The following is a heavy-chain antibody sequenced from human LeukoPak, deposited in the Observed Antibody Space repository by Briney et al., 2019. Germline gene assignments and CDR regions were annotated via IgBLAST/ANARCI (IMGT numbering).Heavy chain of an antibody. CDR2: ISAYNGNT. CDR1: GYTFTSYG. J-gene: IGHJ6*02. Sequence: ASVTVSCTASGYTFTSYGISWVRQAPGQGLEWMGWISAYNGNTNYAQKLQGRVTMTTDTSTSTAYMELRSLRSDDTAVYYCARDHAPVLRYFDWLLTPYYYYGMDVWGQGTTVTVSS. D-gene: IGHD3-9*01. V-gene: IGHV1-18*01. CDR3: ARDHAPVLRYFDWLLTPYYYYGMDV.